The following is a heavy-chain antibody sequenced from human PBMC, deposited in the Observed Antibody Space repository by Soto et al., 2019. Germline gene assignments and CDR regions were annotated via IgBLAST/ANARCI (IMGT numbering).Heavy chain of an antibody. D-gene: IGHD3-10*01. Sequence: SQTLSLTCAISGDSVSINIAAWNWIRQSPSRGLEWLGRTYYRSKWYNDYAVSVKSRITITPDTSQNQFSLQLNSVTPEDTAVYYCARVGISVYYGPFAYRGQGPLVTVYS. CDR3: ARVGISVYYGPFAY. V-gene: IGHV6-1*01. J-gene: IGHJ4*02. CDR1: GDSVSINIAA. CDR2: TYYRSKWYN.